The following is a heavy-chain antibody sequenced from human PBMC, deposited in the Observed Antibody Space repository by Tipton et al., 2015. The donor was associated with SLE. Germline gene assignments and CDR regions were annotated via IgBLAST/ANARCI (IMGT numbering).Heavy chain of an antibody. CDR2: VYDIEFT. Sequence: TLSLTCAVSGGSFSGYYWYWVRQPPEQGLEWIGYVYDIEFTNYNPSLKSRVTMSVDTSENQLSLKLTFVTAADTAVYYCARARHGGAEYFEHWGQGTLVTVSS. J-gene: IGHJ1*01. V-gene: IGHV4-59*01. CDR3: ARARHGGAEYFEH. D-gene: IGHD3-3*01. CDR1: GGSFSGYY.